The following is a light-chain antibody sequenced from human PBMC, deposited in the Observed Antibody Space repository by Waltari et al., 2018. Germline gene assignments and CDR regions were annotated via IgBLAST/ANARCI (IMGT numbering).Light chain of an antibody. CDR1: QSISRY. CDR2: DVT. V-gene: IGKV1-39*01. J-gene: IGKJ4*01. CDR3: QQTYSNPLT. Sequence: VNITCRASQSISRYVNWYQQKPRKAHKILINDVTSLQSGVLSRFSVSASATDFTRTIYDLQPEDFATYYCQQTYSNPLTFGGGTKVEIK.